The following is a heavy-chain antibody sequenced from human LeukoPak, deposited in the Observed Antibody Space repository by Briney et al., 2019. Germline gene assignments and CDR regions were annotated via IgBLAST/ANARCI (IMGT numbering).Heavy chain of an antibody. Sequence: PSETLSLTCAVYGGSFSGYYWSWIRQPPGKGLEWIGEINHSGSTNYNPSLKSRVTISVDTSKNQFSLKLSSVTAADTAVYYCARCTRRLLRSYFDYWGQGTLVTVSS. CDR1: GGSFSGYY. CDR2: INHSGST. CDR3: ARCTRRLLRSYFDY. V-gene: IGHV4-34*01. D-gene: IGHD3-22*01. J-gene: IGHJ4*02.